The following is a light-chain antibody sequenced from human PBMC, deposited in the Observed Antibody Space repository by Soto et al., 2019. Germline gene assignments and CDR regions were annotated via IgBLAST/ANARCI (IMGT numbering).Light chain of an antibody. Sequence: QSALTQPAYVSGSPGQSITISCTGTSSDVGGYNYVSGYQQHPGKAPKLMIYEVSNRPSGVSNRFSGAKSGNTASLTISGLQAEDEADYYCSSYTSSSTWVFGGGTKVTVL. J-gene: IGLJ3*02. CDR3: SSYTSSSTWV. CDR2: EVS. V-gene: IGLV2-14*01. CDR1: SSDVGGYNY.